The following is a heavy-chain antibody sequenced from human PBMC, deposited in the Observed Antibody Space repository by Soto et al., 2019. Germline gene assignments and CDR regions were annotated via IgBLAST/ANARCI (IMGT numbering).Heavy chain of an antibody. CDR2: IYYSGST. CDR1: GGSISSYY. CDR3: ARDLCSSTNCGFDY. D-gene: IGHD2-2*01. V-gene: IGHV4-59*01. Sequence: SETLSLTCTVSGGSISSYYWSWIRQPPGKGLEWIGYIYYSGSTNYNPSLKSRVTISVDTSKNQFSLKLSSVTAADTAVYYCARDLCSSTNCGFDYWGQGTLVTVSS. J-gene: IGHJ4*02.